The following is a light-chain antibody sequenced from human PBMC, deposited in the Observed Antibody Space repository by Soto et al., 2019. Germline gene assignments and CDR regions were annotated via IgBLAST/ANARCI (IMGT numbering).Light chain of an antibody. V-gene: IGKV3-15*01. J-gene: IGKJ1*01. CDR2: GAS. CDR1: QSVRSD. CDR3: QQYHNLWT. Sequence: EVVMTQSPATLSVSPGERATLSCWASQSVRSDLAWYQQKPGQTPRLLIYGASTRAPGIPARFSGSGSGTEFTLTISSLQSEDFAVYYCQQYHNLWTFGQGTEVEIK.